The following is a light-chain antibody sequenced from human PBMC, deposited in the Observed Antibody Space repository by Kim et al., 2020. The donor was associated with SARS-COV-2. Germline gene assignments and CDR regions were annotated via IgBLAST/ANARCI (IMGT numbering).Light chain of an antibody. V-gene: IGLV3-12*02. Sequence: KAQRARITGGGNNIVSKAVHWKQQKPGQDPVLVIYSDRNRPSGIHERFSGSNPGNTATLTITRIEAGDEADYYCQVWDSSSDHWVFGGGTKLTVL. CDR2: SDR. J-gene: IGLJ3*02. CDR1: NIVSKA. CDR3: QVWDSSSDHWV.